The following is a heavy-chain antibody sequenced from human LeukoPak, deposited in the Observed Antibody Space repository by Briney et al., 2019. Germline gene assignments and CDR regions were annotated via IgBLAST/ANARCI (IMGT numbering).Heavy chain of an antibody. CDR3: ARDFKDVSP. CDR1: GFTLSSFW. CDR2: IKTDGSDT. V-gene: IGHV3-74*01. Sequence: GGSLRLSCAASGFTLSSFWMHWVRHAPGQGPVWVSGIKTDGSDTRYADSVKGRFTISRDNAKSTLYLQMNSLRAEDTAMYYCARDFKDVSPWGPGTLVTVSS. J-gene: IGHJ5*02.